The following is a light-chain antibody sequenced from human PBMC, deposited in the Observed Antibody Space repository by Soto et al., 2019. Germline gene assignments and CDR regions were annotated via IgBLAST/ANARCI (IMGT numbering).Light chain of an antibody. Sequence: MTQSPSTLSASVGDRVTITCRASQSVSSNLAWYQQKPGQAPRLLIYGASTRATGNPARFSGSGSGTEFTLTISSLQSEDFAVYYCQQYNNWPITFGQGTRLEIK. J-gene: IGKJ5*01. CDR2: GAS. CDR1: QSVSSN. V-gene: IGKV3-15*01. CDR3: QQYNNWPIT.